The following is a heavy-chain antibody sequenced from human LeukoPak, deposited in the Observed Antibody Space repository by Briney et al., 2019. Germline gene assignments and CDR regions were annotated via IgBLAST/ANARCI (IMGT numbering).Heavy chain of an antibody. CDR1: GFTFSSYA. Sequence: GGSLRLSCAASGFTFSSYAMHWVRQAPGKGLEWVAVISYDGSNKYYGDSVKGRFTISRDNSKNTLYLQMNSLRTEDTAVYYCARSLTMVRAYDYWGQGTLVTVSS. CDR2: ISYDGSNK. J-gene: IGHJ4*02. CDR3: ARSLTMVRAYDY. D-gene: IGHD3-10*01. V-gene: IGHV3-30*04.